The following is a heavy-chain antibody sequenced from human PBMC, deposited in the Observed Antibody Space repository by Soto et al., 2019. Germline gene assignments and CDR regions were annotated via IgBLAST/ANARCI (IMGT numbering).Heavy chain of an antibody. CDR1: GYTFSNNG. CDR3: ATAIAATGPADS. D-gene: IGHD6-13*01. J-gene: IGHJ4*02. CDR2: IGGYNGNT. V-gene: IGHV1-18*01. Sequence: VQSGGEVKKPGASVKVSCKASGYTFSNNGFTWVRQAPGQGLEWMGWIGGYNGNTNYAPKFQGRVTVTADTSTSTAHMELRGLRSDDTAVYYCATAIAATGPADSWGQGTLVTVSS.